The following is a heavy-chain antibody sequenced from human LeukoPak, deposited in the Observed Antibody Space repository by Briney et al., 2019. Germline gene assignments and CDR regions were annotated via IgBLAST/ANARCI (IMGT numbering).Heavy chain of an antibody. CDR3: ARGDGYIFFDY. Sequence: GSLRLSCAASGFTFSNYAMSWVRQAPGKGLEWVSVFYKSGNTYYADSVKGRFTISRDNSKSTVSLQMNSLRVEDTAVYYCARGDGYIFFDYWGQGTLVTASS. D-gene: IGHD5-24*01. CDR2: FYKSGNT. J-gene: IGHJ4*02. V-gene: IGHV3-53*01. CDR1: GFTFSNYA.